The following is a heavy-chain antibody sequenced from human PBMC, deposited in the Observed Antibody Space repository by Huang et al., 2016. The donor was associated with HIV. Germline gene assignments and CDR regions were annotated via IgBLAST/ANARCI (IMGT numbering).Heavy chain of an antibody. J-gene: IGHJ4*02. CDR1: GFKLSGFC. D-gene: IGHD2-15*01. V-gene: IGHV3-30*18. Sequence: QVHLVESGGGVVQPGGSLRLSCAASGFKLSGFCMHWVRQAPGKGLVWVAVISYDGRSQFYTDSVKGRFTISRDNSDNTLSLQMKGLRPDDTAVYYCAKESRWFSDFDHWGQGVLVSVSS. CDR2: ISYDGRSQ. CDR3: AKESRWFSDFDH.